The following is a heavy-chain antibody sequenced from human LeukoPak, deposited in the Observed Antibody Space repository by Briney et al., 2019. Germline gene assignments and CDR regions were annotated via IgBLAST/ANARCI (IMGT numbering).Heavy chain of an antibody. CDR2: IYSTGDT. Sequence: PSETLSLTCTVSGGSISTYYWSWIRQPAGKGLEWIGRIYSTGDTNYNPSLKSRLTMSVDTSRQQFSLKLSSVTAADTAVYYCARERTMAGYPYYFDFWGQGTLVTVSS. D-gene: IGHD5-24*01. J-gene: IGHJ4*02. CDR3: ARERTMAGYPYYFDF. V-gene: IGHV4-4*07. CDR1: GGSISTYY.